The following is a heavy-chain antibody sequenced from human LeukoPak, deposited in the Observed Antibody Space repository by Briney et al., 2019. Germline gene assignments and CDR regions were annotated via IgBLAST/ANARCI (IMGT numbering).Heavy chain of an antibody. CDR2: ISADNGNT. CDR3: GRDWSGSYSWARFYYYGMDA. Sequence: ASVKVSCKASGYSFINYGVSWVRQAPGQGLEWMGWISADNGNTNYAQKLQGRVTMTTDTSTSTAYMELRSLRSDDTAVYYCGRDWSGSYSWARFYYYGMDAWGQGTTVTVSS. V-gene: IGHV1-18*01. D-gene: IGHD1-26*01. J-gene: IGHJ6*02. CDR1: GYSFINYG.